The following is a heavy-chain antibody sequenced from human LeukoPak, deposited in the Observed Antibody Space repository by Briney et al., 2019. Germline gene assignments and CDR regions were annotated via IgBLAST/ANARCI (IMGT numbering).Heavy chain of an antibody. CDR2: ISGSGGST. V-gene: IGHV3-23*01. Sequence: GASLRLSCAASGFTFSSYAMSWVRQAPGKGLGWVSAISGSGGSTYYADSVKGRFTISRDNSKNTLYLQMNSLRAEDTAVYYCARQEGPNYYGSGSYHGFDYWGQGTLVTVSS. CDR3: ARQEGPNYYGSGSYHGFDY. J-gene: IGHJ4*02. D-gene: IGHD3-10*01. CDR1: GFTFSSYA.